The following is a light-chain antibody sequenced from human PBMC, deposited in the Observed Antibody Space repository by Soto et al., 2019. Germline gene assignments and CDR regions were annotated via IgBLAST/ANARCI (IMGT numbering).Light chain of an antibody. J-gene: IGKJ2*01. V-gene: IGKV3-11*01. CDR1: QSVGTY. CDR3: QQRSIGFT. CDR2: DAS. Sequence: ETVVTQSPATLSLSPGERATLSCWASQSVGTYLAWYQQKPGQAPRLLIYDASNRATGIPARFSGSGSGTDFTLTISSLEPEDFAVYYWQQRSIGFTFGQGTKLERK.